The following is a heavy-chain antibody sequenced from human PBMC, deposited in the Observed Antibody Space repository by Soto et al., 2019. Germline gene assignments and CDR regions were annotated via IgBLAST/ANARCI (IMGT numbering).Heavy chain of an antibody. V-gene: IGHV3-73*02. CDR1: GFIFSDSA. J-gene: IGHJ4*02. CDR2: IRRKANNYAT. Sequence: EVQLVESGGGLVQPGGSLKLSCAASGFIFSDSALHWVRQASGKGLEWVGRIRRKANNYATTYAASVEGRFVISRDDSKNKAYMKMNSLKTEDTAIYYCTRGIDACSGYPRYYLDHWGQGTLVTVSS. CDR3: TRGIDACSGYPRYYLDH. D-gene: IGHD3-3*01.